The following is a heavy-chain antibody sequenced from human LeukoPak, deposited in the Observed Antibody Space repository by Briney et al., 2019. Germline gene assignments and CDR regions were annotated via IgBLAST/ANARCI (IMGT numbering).Heavy chain of an antibody. CDR3: AKRTYYYGSGTYANGMDV. D-gene: IGHD3-10*01. CDR2: ISYDGSNK. CDR1: GFTFSKYG. V-gene: IGHV3-30*18. Sequence: GGSLRLSCAASGFTFSKYGMHWVRQAPGKGLEWVAVISYDGSNKYYADSVKGRLTISRDNSKNTLYLQMNSLRAEDTAVYYCAKRTYYYGSGTYANGMDVWGQGPTVTVSS. J-gene: IGHJ6*02.